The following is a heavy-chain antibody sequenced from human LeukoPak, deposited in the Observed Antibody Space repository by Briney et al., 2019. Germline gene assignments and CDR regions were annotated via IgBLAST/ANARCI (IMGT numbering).Heavy chain of an antibody. CDR1: GFSVTTKY. Sequence: PGGSLRLSCAASGFSVTTKYISWVRQAPGKGLEWVSVIYSGGVTYYANPVTGRFTISRDNSKNTVYLQMNSLRVEDTAVYYCASGILTGYFSFDYWGHGTLVTASS. CDR3: ASGILTGYFSFDY. CDR2: IYSGGVT. D-gene: IGHD3-9*01. J-gene: IGHJ4*01. V-gene: IGHV3-53*01.